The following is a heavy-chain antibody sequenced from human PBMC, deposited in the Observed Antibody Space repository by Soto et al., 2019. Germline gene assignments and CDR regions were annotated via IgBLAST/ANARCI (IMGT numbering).Heavy chain of an antibody. CDR2: ISSSGSTI. V-gene: IGHV3-11*01. Sequence: GGSLRLSCAASGFTFSDYYMSWIRQAPGKGLEWVSYISSSGSTIYYADSVKGRFTISRDNAKSSLYLQMNSLRAEDTAVYYCASSRWYGSGIVWFDPWGQGTLVTVSS. J-gene: IGHJ5*02. CDR1: GFTFSDYY. CDR3: ASSRWYGSGIVWFDP. D-gene: IGHD3-10*01.